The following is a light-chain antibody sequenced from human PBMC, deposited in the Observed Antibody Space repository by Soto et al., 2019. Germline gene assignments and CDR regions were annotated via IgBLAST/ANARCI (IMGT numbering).Light chain of an antibody. V-gene: IGKV1-5*03. CDR3: QQYNSYPLT. J-gene: IGKJ3*01. CDR2: QAS. Sequence: DIQMTQSPSTLSASVGDRVTITCRATQSISSWLAWYQQKPGKAPKLLIYQASNLQNGVPSRFSGSGSGTQFTLTISSLLPDDFATYYCQQYNSYPLTFGPGTKVDI. CDR1: QSISSW.